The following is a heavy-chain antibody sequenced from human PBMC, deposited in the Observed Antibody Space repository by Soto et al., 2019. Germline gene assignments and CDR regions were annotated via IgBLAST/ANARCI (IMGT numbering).Heavy chain of an antibody. Sequence: ASVKVSCKASGYTFTTYYMQCVRQAPGQRLEWMGIIDPSGGSTTYAQKFQGRVTMTRDTSTSTVYMELISLRSEDTAVYYCARESRYCSGGSCYFLPGIDYWGQGTLVTVSS. D-gene: IGHD2-15*01. CDR3: ARESRYCSGGSCYFLPGIDY. CDR2: IDPSGGST. V-gene: IGHV1-46*01. J-gene: IGHJ4*02. CDR1: GYTFTTYY.